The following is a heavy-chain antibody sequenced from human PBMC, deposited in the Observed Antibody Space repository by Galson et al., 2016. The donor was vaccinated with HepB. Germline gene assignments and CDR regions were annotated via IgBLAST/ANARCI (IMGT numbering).Heavy chain of an antibody. CDR1: GFTFSDCW. Sequence: SLRLSCAASGFTFSDCWMAWVRQTPGKGLEWVANIKHDGSEKYYVDSVKGRFIISRDNAKNSLYLQMNSLRAEDTAIYYCARDRPITINKGLRPYYFDYWGQGTLVTVSS. D-gene: IGHD3-3*01. V-gene: IGHV3-7*03. CDR2: IKHDGSEK. J-gene: IGHJ4*02. CDR3: ARDRPITINKGLRPYYFDY.